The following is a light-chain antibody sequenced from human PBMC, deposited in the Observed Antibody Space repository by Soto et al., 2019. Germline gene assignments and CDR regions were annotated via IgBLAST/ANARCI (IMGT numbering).Light chain of an antibody. CDR1: QDINNW. CDR2: AAS. J-gene: IGKJ4*01. CDR3: QQANNSPRT. Sequence: DIQMTQSPSSVSASVGDRVTITCRASQDINNWLAWYQQKPGKAPKLLLYAASSLQSGVPSRFSGSRSVTDFTLTILRLQPEDFASYYCQQANNSPRTFGGGTKVEIK. V-gene: IGKV1-12*01.